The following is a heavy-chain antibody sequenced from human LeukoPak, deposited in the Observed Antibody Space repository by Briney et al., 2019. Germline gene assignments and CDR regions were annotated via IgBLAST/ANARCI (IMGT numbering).Heavy chain of an antibody. V-gene: IGHV3-7*01. J-gene: IGHJ4*02. CDR2: IKQDGSNQ. CDR3: ARFSRSIPVVF. CDR1: GFTFSSYA. D-gene: IGHD6-19*01. Sequence: GGSLRLSCAASGFTFSSYAMSWVRQAPGKGLEWVANIKQDGSNQQYVDSVKGRFTISRDNAKNSLYLQMTSLRAEDTAVYYCARFSRSIPVVFWGQGTLVTVSP.